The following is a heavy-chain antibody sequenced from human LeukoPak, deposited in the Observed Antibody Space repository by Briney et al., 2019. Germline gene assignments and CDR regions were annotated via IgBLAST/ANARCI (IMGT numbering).Heavy chain of an antibody. Sequence: GASVKVSCKASGYTFTSYAMHWVRQAPGQRLEWMGWINAGNGNTEYSQEFQGRVTITRDTSASTAYMELSSLRSEDMAVYYCAITMARGVPGAFDIWGQGTMVTVSS. CDR3: AITMARGVPGAFDI. V-gene: IGHV1-3*03. CDR2: INAGNGNT. D-gene: IGHD3-10*01. CDR1: GYTFTSYA. J-gene: IGHJ3*02.